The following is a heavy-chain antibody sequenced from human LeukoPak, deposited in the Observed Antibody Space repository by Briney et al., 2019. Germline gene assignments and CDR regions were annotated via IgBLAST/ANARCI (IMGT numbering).Heavy chain of an antibody. V-gene: IGHV3-23*01. Sequence: GGSLRLSCAASGFTFSNYAMSWVRQAPGRGLEWVSGISGSGASTYSANSVKGRFTISRDNSKNTLDLQMNSLRAEDTAIYYCVKDRYSSAYYFENWGQGTLVTVSS. CDR1: GFTFSNYA. CDR2: ISGSGAST. CDR3: VKDRYSSAYYFEN. J-gene: IGHJ4*02. D-gene: IGHD5-18*01.